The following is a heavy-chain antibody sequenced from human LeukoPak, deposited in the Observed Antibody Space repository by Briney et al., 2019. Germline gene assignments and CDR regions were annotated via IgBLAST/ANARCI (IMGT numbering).Heavy chain of an antibody. CDR2: IWYDGSNK. J-gene: IGHJ6*04. V-gene: IGHV3-33*01. CDR1: GFTFSSYG. CDR3: AREASDYYYDSGESYYGMDV. Sequence: GRSLRLSCAASGFTFSSYGMHWVRQAPGKGLEWVAVIWYDGSNKYYADSVKGRFTISRDNSKNTLYLQMNSLRAEDTAVYYCAREASDYYYDSGESYYGMDVWGKGTTVTVSS. D-gene: IGHD3-10*01.